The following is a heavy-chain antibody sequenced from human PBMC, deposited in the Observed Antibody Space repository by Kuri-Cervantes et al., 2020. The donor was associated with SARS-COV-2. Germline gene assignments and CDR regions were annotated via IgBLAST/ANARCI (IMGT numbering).Heavy chain of an antibody. J-gene: IGHJ1*01. CDR3: APGNYYDSSGYYRAEYFQH. CDR2: MNPNSGNT. Sequence: APVKVSCKASGYTFTSYDINWVRQATGQGLEWMGWMNPNSGNTGYAQKFQGRVTITRNTSISTAYMELSSLRSEDTAVYYCAPGNYYDSSGYYRAEYFQHWGQGTLVTVSS. CDR1: GYTFTSYD. V-gene: IGHV1-8*03. D-gene: IGHD3-22*01.